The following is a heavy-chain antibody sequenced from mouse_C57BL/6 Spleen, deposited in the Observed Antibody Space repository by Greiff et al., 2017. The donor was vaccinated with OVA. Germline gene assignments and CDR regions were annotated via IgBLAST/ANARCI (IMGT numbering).Heavy chain of an antibody. CDR2: ISGGGGNT. Sequence: EVKLQESGGGLVKPGGSLKLSCAASGFTFSSYTMSWVRQTPEKRLEWVATISGGGGNTYYPDSVKGRFTISRDNAKNTLYLQLSSLRSEDTALYYCARRYYYGSSWYFDVWGTGTTVTVSS. J-gene: IGHJ1*03. V-gene: IGHV5-9*01. CDR3: ARRYYYGSSWYFDV. D-gene: IGHD1-1*01. CDR1: GFTFSSYT.